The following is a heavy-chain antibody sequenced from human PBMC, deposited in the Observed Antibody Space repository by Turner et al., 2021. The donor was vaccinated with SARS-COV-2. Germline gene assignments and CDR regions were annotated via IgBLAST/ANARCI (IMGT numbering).Heavy chain of an antibody. D-gene: IGHD5-12*01. J-gene: IGHJ4*02. CDR2: ISGSGGST. CDR3: AKGPDIVATIWGTLFSGTFDY. Sequence: EVQLLESGGGLVQPGGSLSLSCAASGFSFSSYAMGWVRQAPGKGLEWVSAISGSGGSTSYADSVKGRFTISRDNSKNTMYLQMNSLRAEDTAVYYCAKGPDIVATIWGTLFSGTFDYWGQGTLVTVSS. CDR1: GFSFSSYA. V-gene: IGHV3-23*01.